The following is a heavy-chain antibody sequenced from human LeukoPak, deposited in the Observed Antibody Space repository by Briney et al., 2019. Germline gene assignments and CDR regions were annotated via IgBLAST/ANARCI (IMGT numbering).Heavy chain of an antibody. CDR1: GGSISSYY. Sequence: KASETLSLTCTVSGGSISSYYWSWIRQPPGKGLEWIGYIYYSGSTNYNPSLKSRVTISVDTSKNQFSLKLSSVTAADTAVYYCARSGGVSAYGDNEGLDYWGQGTLVTVSS. D-gene: IGHD4-17*01. V-gene: IGHV4-59*08. CDR2: IYYSGST. CDR3: ARSGGVSAYGDNEGLDY. J-gene: IGHJ4*02.